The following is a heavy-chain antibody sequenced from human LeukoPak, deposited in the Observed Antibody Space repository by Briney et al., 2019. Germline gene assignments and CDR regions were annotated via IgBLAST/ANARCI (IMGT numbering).Heavy chain of an antibody. V-gene: IGHV4-31*03. Sequence: TLSLTCTVSGGSISSGGYYWSWIRQHPGKGLEWIGYIYYSGSTYYNPSLKSRVTISVDTSKNQFSLKLSSVTAADTAVYYCARGVTTVTTWRFISRYYFDYWGQGTLVTVSS. J-gene: IGHJ4*02. CDR3: ARGVTTVTTWRFISRYYFDY. CDR1: GGSISSGGYY. D-gene: IGHD4-17*01. CDR2: IYYSGST.